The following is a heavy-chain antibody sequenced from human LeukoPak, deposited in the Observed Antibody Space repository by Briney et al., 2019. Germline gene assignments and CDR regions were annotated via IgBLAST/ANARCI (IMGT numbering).Heavy chain of an antibody. Sequence: GGSLRLSCAASGFTFSSYDMHWVRQAPGKGLEWVSYISCSGSTIYYADSVKGRFTISRDNAKNSLYLQMNSLRAEDTAVYYCARGDCSGGSCYLSLTTSDYWRQETLVTVSS. J-gene: IGHJ4*02. CDR3: ARGDCSGGSCYLSLTTSDY. CDR2: ISCSGSTI. V-gene: IGHV3-48*03. D-gene: IGHD2-15*01. CDR1: GFTFSSYD.